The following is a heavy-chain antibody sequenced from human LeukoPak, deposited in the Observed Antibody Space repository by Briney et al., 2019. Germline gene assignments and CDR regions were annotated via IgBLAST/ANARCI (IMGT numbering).Heavy chain of an antibody. Sequence: PSETLSLTCTVSGGSISSYYWSWIRQPPGKGLEWIGYIYHSGSTYYNPSLKSRVTISVDRSKNQFSLKLSSVTAADTAVYYCARGPDYYDSSGYYYPSYYFDYWGQGTLVTVSS. V-gene: IGHV4-59*12. CDR1: GGSISSYY. CDR2: IYHSGST. D-gene: IGHD3-22*01. J-gene: IGHJ4*02. CDR3: ARGPDYYDSSGYYYPSYYFDY.